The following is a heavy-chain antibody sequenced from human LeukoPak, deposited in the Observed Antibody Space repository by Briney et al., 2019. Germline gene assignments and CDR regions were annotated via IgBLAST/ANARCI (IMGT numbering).Heavy chain of an antibody. CDR2: ITWNSNNI. CDR3: AELGITMIGGV. Sequence: GRSLRLSCAASGFTLDDYAMHWVRQAPGKGLEWVSGITWNSNNIAYADSVEGRFTISRDNAKNSLYLQMNSLRAEDTAVYYCAELGITMIGGVWGKGTTVTISS. J-gene: IGHJ6*04. CDR1: GFTLDDYA. V-gene: IGHV3-9*01. D-gene: IGHD3-10*02.